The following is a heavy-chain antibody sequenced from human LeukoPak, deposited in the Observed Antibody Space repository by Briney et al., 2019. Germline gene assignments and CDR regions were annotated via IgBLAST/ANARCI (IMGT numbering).Heavy chain of an antibody. CDR3: ASYLYYFDY. V-gene: IGHV3-7*05. Sequence: GGSLRLSCAASGFIFSSYWMTWVRQAPGKGLEWVANIKQDGSEKYYVDSVKGRFTISRDNAKNSLYLQMNSLRAEDTAVYYCASYLYYFDYWGQGTLVTVSS. CDR1: GFIFSSYW. J-gene: IGHJ4*02. CDR2: IKQDGSEK.